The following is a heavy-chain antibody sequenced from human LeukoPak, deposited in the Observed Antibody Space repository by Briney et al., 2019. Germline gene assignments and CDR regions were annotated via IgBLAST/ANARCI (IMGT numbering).Heavy chain of an antibody. D-gene: IGHD6-13*01. Sequence: GGSLRLSCAASGFTFSNYGMNWVRQAPGKGLEWVSYISSSSSGIYYADSVKGRFTISGDTAKNSLYLQMNSLRAEDTAVYYCARRADGAGNAFDIWGQGTMVTVSS. CDR2: ISSSSSGI. CDR3: ARRADGAGNAFDI. V-gene: IGHV3-48*01. CDR1: GFTFSNYG. J-gene: IGHJ3*02.